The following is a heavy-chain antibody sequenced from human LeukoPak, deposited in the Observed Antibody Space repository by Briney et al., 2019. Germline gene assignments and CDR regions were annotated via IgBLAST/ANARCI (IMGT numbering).Heavy chain of an antibody. CDR2: ISYDGSNK. Sequence: GRSLRLSCAASGFTFSSYAMHWVRQVPGKGLEWVAVISYDGSNKYYADSVKGRFTISRDNSKNTLYLQMNSLRAEDTAVYYCASGNMATITGIDYWGQGTLVTVSS. CDR3: ASGNMATITGIDY. D-gene: IGHD5-24*01. V-gene: IGHV3-30-3*01. J-gene: IGHJ4*02. CDR1: GFTFSSYA.